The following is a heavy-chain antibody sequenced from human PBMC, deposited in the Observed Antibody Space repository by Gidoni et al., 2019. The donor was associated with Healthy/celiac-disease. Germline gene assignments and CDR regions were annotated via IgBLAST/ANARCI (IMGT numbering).Heavy chain of an antibody. Sequence: VQLQESGPGLVKPSETPSGTCTVAGGAGSSGSYYWSWIRTPPGKGLDWIGYIYYSGSTKYNPSLKSRVTISVDTSKNQFSLKLTSVTAADTAVYYCARDREEFDYWSQGTLVTVSS. CDR1: GGAGSSGSYY. CDR2: IYYSGST. CDR3: ARDREEFDY. V-gene: IGHV4-61*01. J-gene: IGHJ4*02.